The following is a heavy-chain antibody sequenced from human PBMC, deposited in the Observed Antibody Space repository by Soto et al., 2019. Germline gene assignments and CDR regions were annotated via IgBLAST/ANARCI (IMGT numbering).Heavy chain of an antibody. CDR3: AKHPPSDY. CDR2: ISGGGFNT. V-gene: IGHV3-23*01. CDR1: GFTFTNYA. Sequence: GGSLRLSCAASGFTFTNYAMSWVRQAPGKGLEWVSAISGGGFNTYYADSVKGRLTISKDNSKNTLYLQMNSLRAEDTAVYYCAKHPPSDYWGQGTLVTVSS. J-gene: IGHJ4*02.